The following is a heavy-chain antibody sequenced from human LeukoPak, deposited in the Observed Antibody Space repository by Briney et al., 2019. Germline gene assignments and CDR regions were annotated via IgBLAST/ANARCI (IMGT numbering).Heavy chain of an antibody. D-gene: IGHD1-26*01. V-gene: IGHV3-23*01. Sequence: GGSLRLSCVVSGFFFRNYAMSWVRQAPGKGLEWVSYISSSGSTIYYADSVKGRFTISRDNSKNTLYLQMNSLRAEDTAIYYCATSGSYGYWGQGTLVTVSS. CDR2: ISSSGSTI. CDR3: ATSGSYGY. J-gene: IGHJ4*02. CDR1: GFFFRNYA.